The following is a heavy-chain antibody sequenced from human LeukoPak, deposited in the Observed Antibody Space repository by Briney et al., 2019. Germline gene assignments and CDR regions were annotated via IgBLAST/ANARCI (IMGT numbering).Heavy chain of an antibody. CDR3: TKGAYGYLDY. CDR1: GFTFGDYA. J-gene: IGHJ4*02. V-gene: IGHV3-49*03. D-gene: IGHD4-17*01. Sequence: GGSLRLSCTSSGFTFGDYAMSWFRQAPGKGLEWIGFIRRKAYRGTTEYAASVKGTFAIARDDYKSIAYLQMNSLKTENTAVYYCTKGAYGYLDYWGQGTLVTVSS. CDR2: IRRKAYRGTT.